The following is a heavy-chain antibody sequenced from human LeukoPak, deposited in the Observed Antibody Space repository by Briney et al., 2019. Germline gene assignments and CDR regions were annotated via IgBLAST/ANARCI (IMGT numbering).Heavy chain of an antibody. CDR1: GFTFSSYS. V-gene: IGHV3-48*04. CDR3: ARSQVEGYDSSGYYYYDY. J-gene: IGHJ4*02. Sequence: GGSLRLSCAAPGFTFSSYSMNWVRQAPGKGLEWVSYISSSSSTIYYADSVKGRFTISRDNAKNSLYLQMNSLRAEDTAVYYCARSQVEGYDSSGYYYYDYWGQGTLVTVSS. D-gene: IGHD3-22*01. CDR2: ISSSSSTI.